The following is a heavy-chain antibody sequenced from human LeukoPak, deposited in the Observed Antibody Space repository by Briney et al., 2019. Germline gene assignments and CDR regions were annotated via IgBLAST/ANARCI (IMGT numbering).Heavy chain of an antibody. CDR1: GGTFSSYA. J-gene: IGHJ5*02. V-gene: IGHV1-69*06. CDR3: AREMPIRHFDWLQNWFDP. D-gene: IGHD3-9*01. Sequence: SVKVSCKASGGTFSSYAISWVRQAPGQGLEWMGGIIPIFGTANYAQKFQGRVTITADKSTSTAYMELSSLRSEDTAVYYCAREMPIRHFDWLQNWFDPWGQGTLVTVSS. CDR2: IIPIFGTA.